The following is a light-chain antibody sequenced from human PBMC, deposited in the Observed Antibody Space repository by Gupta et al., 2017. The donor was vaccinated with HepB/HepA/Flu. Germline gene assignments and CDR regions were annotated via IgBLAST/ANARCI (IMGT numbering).Light chain of an antibody. CDR1: SSNIGSNT. Sequence: QSVLTPPPSASGTPGQRVTHPCSGSSSNIGSNTVNWSQQLPGTAPKRLIYCNNHRPSGVPDRFSGSKSGTSASLAISGLQSEDEADYYCAVGDDSLNGRVVFGGGTKLTVL. CDR3: AVGDDSLNGRVV. CDR2: CNN. J-gene: IGLJ2*01. V-gene: IGLV1-44*01.